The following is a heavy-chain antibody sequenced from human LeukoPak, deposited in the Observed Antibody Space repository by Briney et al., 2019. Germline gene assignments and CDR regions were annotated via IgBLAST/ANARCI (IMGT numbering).Heavy chain of an antibody. CDR1: GYTFTNLD. D-gene: IGHD1-1*01. CDR3: ASNPPNTGDFYY. Sequence: AAVKVSCKTSGYTFTNLDINWLRQAPGQGLEWMGWMSPNSGDTGYAQKFQGRVSMTRDIFKSTAYMELSSLRSEDTAIYYCASNPPNTGDFYYWGLGTLVTVSS. V-gene: IGHV1-8*01. J-gene: IGHJ4*02. CDR2: MSPNSGDT.